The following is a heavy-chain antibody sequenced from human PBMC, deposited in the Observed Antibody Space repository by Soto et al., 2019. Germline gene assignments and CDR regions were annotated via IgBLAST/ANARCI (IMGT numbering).Heavy chain of an antibody. CDR2: IFYSGNT. V-gene: IGHV4-59*11. Sequence: SENLSLTCTVSGGSIRGHYWTWIRQPPGKGLEWIGYIFYSGNTNYNPSLRSRVTISVDTSKNQFSLKVNSVTTADTAMYYCARVGSSGWSPDYWGQGTLVTVSS. J-gene: IGHJ4*02. D-gene: IGHD6-19*01. CDR1: GGSIRGHY. CDR3: ARVGSSGWSPDY.